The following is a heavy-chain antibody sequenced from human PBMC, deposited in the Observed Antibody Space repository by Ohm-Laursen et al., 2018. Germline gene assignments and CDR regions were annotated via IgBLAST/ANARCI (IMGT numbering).Heavy chain of an antibody. J-gene: IGHJ4*02. CDR2: IYYGGST. V-gene: IGHV4-59*08. CDR3: ARHKDYDILTGYYGSFDY. D-gene: IGHD3-9*01. CDR1: GGSISSYY. Sequence: SETLSLTCTVSGGSISSYYWSWIRQPPGKGLEWIGYIYYGGSTNYNPSLKSRVTISVDTSKNQFSLKLSSVTAADTAVYYCARHKDYDILTGYYGSFDYWGQGTLVTVSS.